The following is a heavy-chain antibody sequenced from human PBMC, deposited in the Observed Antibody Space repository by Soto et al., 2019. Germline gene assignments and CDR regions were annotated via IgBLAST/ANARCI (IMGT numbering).Heavy chain of an antibody. CDR2: FYPGDSTS. V-gene: IGHV5-51*01. J-gene: IGHJ3*02. CDR3: ARIIGYCRNNDCSWTFDI. D-gene: IGHD2-2*03. CDR1: GYSFISYW. Sequence: PGESLKISCKTSGYSFISYWVAWVRQKPGKGLEWMGTFYPGDSTSTYSPSFQGQVTISVDKSISTAYLHLSSLKASDTAMYYCARIIGYCRNNDCSWTFDIWGKGTTVTVS.